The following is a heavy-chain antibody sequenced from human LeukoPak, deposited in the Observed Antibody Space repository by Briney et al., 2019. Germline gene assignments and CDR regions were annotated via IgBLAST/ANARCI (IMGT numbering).Heavy chain of an antibody. J-gene: IGHJ3*02. Sequence: SETLSLTCTVSGGSISSGGYYWSWIRQHPGKGLEWIGYIYYSGSTYYNPSLKSRVTISVDTSKNQFSLKLSSVTAADTAVYYCARGWLRLNDAFDIWGQGTMVTVSS. CDR1: GGSISSGGYY. CDR2: IYYSGST. V-gene: IGHV4-31*03. CDR3: ARGWLRLNDAFDI. D-gene: IGHD5-12*01.